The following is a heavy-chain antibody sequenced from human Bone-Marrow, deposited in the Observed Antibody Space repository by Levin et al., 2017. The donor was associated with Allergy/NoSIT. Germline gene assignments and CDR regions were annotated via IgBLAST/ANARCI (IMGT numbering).Heavy chain of an antibody. CDR3: AREPAVAAVSFDI. Sequence: GESLKISCAASGFRFGDYYMNWPRQVPGKGLEWLSYIGYTSQYINYADSVMGRFTVSRDHTKNLLYLHMDNLRAEDTAVYYCAREPAVAAVSFDIWGQGTMVTVSS. J-gene: IGHJ3*02. CDR2: IGYTSQYI. CDR1: GFRFGDYY. V-gene: IGHV3-11*06. D-gene: IGHD6-19*01.